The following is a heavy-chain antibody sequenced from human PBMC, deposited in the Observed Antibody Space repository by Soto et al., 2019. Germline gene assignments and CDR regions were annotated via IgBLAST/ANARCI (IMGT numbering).Heavy chain of an antibody. CDR3: ARHKIFGVVYDAFDI. Sequence: SETLSLTCTVSGGSISSYYWSWIRQPPGKGLEWIGYIYYSGSTNYNPSLKSRVTISVDTSKNQFSLKLSSVTAADTAVYYCARHKIFGVVYDAFDIWGQGTMVTVSS. CDR2: IYYSGST. V-gene: IGHV4-59*08. D-gene: IGHD3-3*01. J-gene: IGHJ3*02. CDR1: GGSISSYY.